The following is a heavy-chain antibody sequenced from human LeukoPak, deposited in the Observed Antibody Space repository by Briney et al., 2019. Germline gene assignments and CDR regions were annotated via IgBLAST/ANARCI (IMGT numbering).Heavy chain of an antibody. V-gene: IGHV3-15*01. CDR3: TTEIRWEGEGGH. CDR2: IRSESHGGAS. J-gene: IGHJ4*02. CDR1: GFTFSEAW. D-gene: IGHD4-23*01. Sequence: MPGGSLRLSCAASGFTFSEAWLTWVRQAPGRRPEWVGRIRSESHGGASDFAAPVKGRFTISRDDSKNTVYLQMNSLKTEDTAVYYCTTEIRWEGEGGHWGQGILVTVSS.